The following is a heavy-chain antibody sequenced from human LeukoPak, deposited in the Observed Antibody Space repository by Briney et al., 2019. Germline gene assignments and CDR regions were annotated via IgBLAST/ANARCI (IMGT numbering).Heavy chain of an antibody. D-gene: IGHD1-14*01. CDR3: AREGGMAVFDQ. CDR1: GYTFTNYW. V-gene: IGHV5-51*01. J-gene: IGHJ4*02. CDR2: IYPGDSDT. Sequence: GESLKISCKGPGYTFTNYWIDWVRQMPGKGLEWMGIIYPGDSDTRYSPSFQGQVTISADKSITTAYLQWSSLKASDTAMYYFAREGGMAVFDQWGQGTLVTVS.